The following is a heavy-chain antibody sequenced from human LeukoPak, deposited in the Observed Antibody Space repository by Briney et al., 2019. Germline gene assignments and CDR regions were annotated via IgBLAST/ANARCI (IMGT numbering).Heavy chain of an antibody. CDR1: GYTFSSYG. CDR2: INPNSGGT. CDR3: ATYSGSYSSDFDY. Sequence: ASVKVSCKASGYTFSSYGISWMRQAPGQGLEWMGWINPNSGGTNYAQKFQGRVTMTRDTSISTAYMELSRLRSDDTAVYYCATYSGSYSSDFDYWGQGTLVTVSS. D-gene: IGHD1-26*01. V-gene: IGHV1-2*02. J-gene: IGHJ4*02.